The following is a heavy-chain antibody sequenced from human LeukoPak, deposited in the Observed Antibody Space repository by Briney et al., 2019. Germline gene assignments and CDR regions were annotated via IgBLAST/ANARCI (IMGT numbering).Heavy chain of an antibody. CDR1: GFTFSSYG. J-gene: IGHJ6*02. V-gene: IGHV3-33*01. Sequence: GGSLRLSCAASGFTFSSYGMHWVRQAPGKGLEWVAVIWYDGSNKYYADSVKGRFTISRDNSKNTLYLQMNSLRAEDTAVYYCARYCSSTSCYTYGMDVWGQGTTVTVSS. CDR3: ARYCSSTSCYTYGMDV. D-gene: IGHD2-2*01. CDR2: IWYDGSNK.